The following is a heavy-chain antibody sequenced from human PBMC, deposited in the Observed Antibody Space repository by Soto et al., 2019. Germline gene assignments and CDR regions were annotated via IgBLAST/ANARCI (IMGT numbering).Heavy chain of an antibody. J-gene: IGHJ4*02. V-gene: IGHV4-4*02. CDR2: IYHSGST. D-gene: IGHD6-13*01. Sequence: SETLSLTCAVSGGSISSSNWWSWVRQPPGKGLEWIGEIYHSGSTNYNPSLKSRVTISVDKSKNQFSLKLSSVTAADTAVYYCARDCLKIAAAGYYFEYGGQGTLVTVSS. CDR3: ARDCLKIAAAGYYFEY. CDR1: GGSISSSNW.